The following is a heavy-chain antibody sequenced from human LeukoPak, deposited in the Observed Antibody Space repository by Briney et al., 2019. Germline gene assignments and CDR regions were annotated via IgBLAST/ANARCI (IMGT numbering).Heavy chain of an antibody. Sequence: SETLSLTCAVYGGSFSGYYWSWIRQPPGKGLEWIGEINHSGSTNYNPPLKSRVTISVDTSKNQFSLKLSSVTAADTAVYYCARGRSAQIWGQGTLVTVSS. CDR3: ARGRSAQI. V-gene: IGHV4-34*01. CDR1: GGSFSGYY. J-gene: IGHJ4*02. CDR2: INHSGST.